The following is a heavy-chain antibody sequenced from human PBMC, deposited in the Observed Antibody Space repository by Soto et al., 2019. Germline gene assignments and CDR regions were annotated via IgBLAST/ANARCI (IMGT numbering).Heavy chain of an antibody. Sequence: PSETLSLTCAVSGGSISSSNWWTWVRQPPGRGLEWIGEIYHSGSTNYNPSLKSRVTTSVDKSKNQFSLKLSSVTAADTAVYYCARFIALAGTSRYYFDSWGQGTLVTVSS. J-gene: IGHJ4*02. CDR1: GGSISSSNW. V-gene: IGHV4-4*02. CDR2: IYHSGST. CDR3: ARFIALAGTSRYYFDS. D-gene: IGHD6-19*01.